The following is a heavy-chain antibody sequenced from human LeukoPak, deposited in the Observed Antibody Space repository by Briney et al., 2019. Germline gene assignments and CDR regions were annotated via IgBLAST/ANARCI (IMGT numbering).Heavy chain of an antibody. Sequence: GESLKISCKGSGYSFTSYWIGWVRQMPGKGLEWMGIIYPGDSDTRYSPSFQGQVTISADKSISTAYLQWSSLKASDTAMYYCATSHDYGDYQGWFDPWGQGTLVTVSS. CDR1: GYSFTSYW. CDR3: ATSHDYGDYQGWFDP. J-gene: IGHJ5*02. D-gene: IGHD4-17*01. V-gene: IGHV5-51*01. CDR2: IYPGDSDT.